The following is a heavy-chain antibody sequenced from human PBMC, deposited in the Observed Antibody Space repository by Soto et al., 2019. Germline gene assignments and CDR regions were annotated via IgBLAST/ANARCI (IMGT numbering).Heavy chain of an antibody. V-gene: IGHV3-64D*06. CDR3: LKEMGPCCDWSYYLYY. Sequence: GGSLRLSCLASGFAFSYYTMHWVRQAPGKGLEYVSAINVNGSDTYYADSVKGRFTISRDNSRNTIYLQMSILRADDTAIYYCLKEMGPCCDWSYYLYYWGRGTLVTVSS. J-gene: IGHJ4*03. D-gene: IGHD3-9*01. CDR1: GFAFSYYT. CDR2: INVNGSDT.